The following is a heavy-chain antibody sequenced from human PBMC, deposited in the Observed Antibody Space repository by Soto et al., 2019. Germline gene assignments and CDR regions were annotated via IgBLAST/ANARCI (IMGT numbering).Heavy chain of an antibody. Sequence: QVQLVQSGAEVKKPGSSVKVSCKASGGTFSSYSINWVRQAPGQGLEWMGEIIPIFGTANYAQKFQGRVTMTAVESTSTAYIELSSRRSVDTAVYYCARDGGRHSGGIDYGGQGALLTVPS. D-gene: IGHD1-26*01. J-gene: IGHJ4*02. V-gene: IGHV1-69*01. CDR2: IIPIFGTA. CDR1: GGTFSSYS. CDR3: ARDGGRHSGGIDY.